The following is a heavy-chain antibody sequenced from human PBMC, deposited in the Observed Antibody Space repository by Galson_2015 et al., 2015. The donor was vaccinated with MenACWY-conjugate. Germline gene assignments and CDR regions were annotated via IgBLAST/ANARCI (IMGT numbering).Heavy chain of an antibody. J-gene: IGHJ4*02. CDR2: ISSAGSSI. CDR3: AKSLTILDY. D-gene: IGHD2-21*01. V-gene: IGHV3-48*02. CDR1: GFTFSSNP. Sequence: SLRLSCAASGFTFSSNPMNWVRQAPGKGLEWVSSISSAGSSIYYADSVKGRFTISRDNAENSLYLQMNSLRDEDTAVYYCAKSLTILDYWGQGTLVAAAS.